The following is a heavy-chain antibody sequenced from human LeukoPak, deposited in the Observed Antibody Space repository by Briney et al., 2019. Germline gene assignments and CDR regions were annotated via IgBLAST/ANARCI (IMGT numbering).Heavy chain of an antibody. V-gene: IGHV5-51*01. CDR3: ARQTSYSLDI. Sequence: GESLKISCQGFGYSFTNYWIGWVRQMPGKSLEWMGIIYPGDSDTRYSPSFQGQVTISADKSISTAYLQWSSLKASDTAMYYCARQTSYSLDIWGQGTMVTVSS. CDR2: IYPGDSDT. CDR1: GYSFTNYW. D-gene: IGHD2-15*01. J-gene: IGHJ3*02.